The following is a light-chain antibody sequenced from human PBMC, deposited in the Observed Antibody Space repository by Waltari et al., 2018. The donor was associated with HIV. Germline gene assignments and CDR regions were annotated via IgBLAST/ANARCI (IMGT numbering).Light chain of an antibody. CDR1: SSNIGSNY. CDR2: RNN. CDR3: AAWDVSLSGFWV. V-gene: IGLV1-47*01. J-gene: IGLJ3*02. Sequence: QSVLTQPPSASGTPGQRVTVSCSGSSSNIGSNYVYWYQQLPGTAPKLLIYRNNQRPSGVPDRFSGSKSGTSAALAISGLRSEYEADYYCAAWDVSLSGFWVFGGGTKLTVL.